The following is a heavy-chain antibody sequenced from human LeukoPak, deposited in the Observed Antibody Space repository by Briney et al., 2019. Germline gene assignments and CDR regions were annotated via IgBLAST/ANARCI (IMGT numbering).Heavy chain of an antibody. J-gene: IGHJ4*02. CDR1: GYTFTAYY. CDR3: ARARVPIAVAGLYYFDY. Sequence: ASVKVSCKASGYTFTAYYIHWLRQAPGQGPEWRGWIKPDSGSSHYAQKFQGRVTMTRDTSSNSAYMDLTSLKSDDTALYYCARARVPIAVAGLYYFDYWAREPWSPSPQ. D-gene: IGHD6-19*01. CDR2: IKPDSGSS. V-gene: IGHV1-2*02.